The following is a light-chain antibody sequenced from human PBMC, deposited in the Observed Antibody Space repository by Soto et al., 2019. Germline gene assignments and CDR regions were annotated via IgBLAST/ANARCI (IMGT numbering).Light chain of an antibody. Sequence: IVMTQSPATLSVSPGEGATLSCRASQSVSSNLAWYQQKPGQAPTLLIYDASNRATGIPARFSGSGSGTDFTLTISSLEPEDFAVYYCQQRSNWPPWTFGQGTKVDIK. CDR2: DAS. V-gene: IGKV3-11*01. J-gene: IGKJ1*01. CDR3: QQRSNWPPWT. CDR1: QSVSSN.